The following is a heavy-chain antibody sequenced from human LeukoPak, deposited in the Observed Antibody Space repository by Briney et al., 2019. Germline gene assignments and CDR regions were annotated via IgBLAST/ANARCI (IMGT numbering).Heavy chain of an antibody. V-gene: IGHV3-23*01. Sequence: PGGSLRLSCAASGFTFSNYAMSWVRQAPGKGLEWVSGISGSDGTTYYADSVKGRFTISRDNSKNTVYLQMFNLRAEDTAIYYCAKPTLGDVIDAFDFWGQGTMVTFSS. CDR1: GFTFSNYA. J-gene: IGHJ3*01. CDR3: AKPTLGDVIDAFDF. CDR2: ISGSDGTT. D-gene: IGHD3-10*01.